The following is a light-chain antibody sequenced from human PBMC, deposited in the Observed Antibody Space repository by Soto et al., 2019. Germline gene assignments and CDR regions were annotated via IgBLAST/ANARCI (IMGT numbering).Light chain of an antibody. V-gene: IGKV1-5*03. CDR1: QTISSW. CDR3: QHYNSYSEA. CDR2: KAS. Sequence: DIQMTQAPPTRSGSVGDRVTITCRASQTISSWLAWYQQKPGKAPKLLIYKASTLKSGVPSRFSGSGSGTEFTLTISSLQPDDFATYYCQHYNSYSEAFGQGTKVDIK. J-gene: IGKJ1*01.